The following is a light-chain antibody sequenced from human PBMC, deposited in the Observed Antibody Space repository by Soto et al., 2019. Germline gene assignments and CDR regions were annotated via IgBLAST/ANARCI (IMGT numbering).Light chain of an antibody. Sequence: EIVMTQSPVTLSVSPGERATLSCRASQNISRSLAWYQQKPGQGPSLLIYGTSTRAGGVPARFSGSGSGTDFTLTINSLQAEDVAVYYCQQFNNWPHTFGQGTRLEIK. CDR1: QNISRS. V-gene: IGKV3-15*01. CDR3: QQFNNWPHT. CDR2: GTS. J-gene: IGKJ5*01.